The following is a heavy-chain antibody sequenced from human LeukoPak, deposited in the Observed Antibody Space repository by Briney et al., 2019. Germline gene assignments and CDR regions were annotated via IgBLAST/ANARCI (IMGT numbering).Heavy chain of an antibody. V-gene: IGHV4-34*01. J-gene: IGHJ4*02. D-gene: IGHD1-26*01. Sequence: SETLSLTCAVYGGSFSGYYWSWIRQPPGKGLEWIGEINHSGSTNYNPSLKSRVTISVETSKNQFSLKLSSVTAADTAMFYCARARGATRGGDYLDYWGQGILVTVSS. CDR2: INHSGST. CDR3: ARARGATRGGDYLDY. CDR1: GGSFSGYY.